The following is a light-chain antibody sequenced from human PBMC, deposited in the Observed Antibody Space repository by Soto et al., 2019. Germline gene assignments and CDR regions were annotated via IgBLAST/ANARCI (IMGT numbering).Light chain of an antibody. CDR3: QQYTSYPWR. Sequence: MRPSRATQPVAAGECVTLSCRANQGIGDTLAWYQQKPGQAPRLLIYGASTRATGVPARFSGSGSGTEFTLTISSLQPDDFATYYCQQYTSYPWRFGQGTKVDIK. J-gene: IGKJ1*01. CDR2: GAS. V-gene: IGKV3-15*01. CDR1: QGIGDT.